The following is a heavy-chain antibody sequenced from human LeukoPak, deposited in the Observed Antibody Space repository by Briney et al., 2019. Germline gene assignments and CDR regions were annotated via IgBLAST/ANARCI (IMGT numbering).Heavy chain of an antibody. V-gene: IGHV3-23*01. CDR3: AKDPRLYYYGSGSYLY. D-gene: IGHD3-10*01. CDR1: GFTFSDYA. Sequence: PGGSLRLSCAASGFTFSDYAMSWVRQAPGKGLEWVSYISSSGSTTYYADSVKGRFTISRDNSKNTLYLQMNSLRAEDTAVYYCAKDPRLYYYGSGSYLYWGQGTLVTVSS. CDR2: ISSSGSTT. J-gene: IGHJ4*02.